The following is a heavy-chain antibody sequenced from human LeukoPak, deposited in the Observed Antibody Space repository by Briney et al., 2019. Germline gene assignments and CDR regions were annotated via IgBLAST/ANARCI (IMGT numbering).Heavy chain of an antibody. V-gene: IGHV3-21*01. CDR2: ISSGSSFI. CDR1: GFNFGSYA. Sequence: GGSLRPSCAASGFNFGSYAMNWVRQAPGKGLEWVSSISSGSSFIYYADSVKGRFTISRDNAKNSLYLQMNSLRDEDTAIYYCARDQGGERWFDPWGQGTLVTVSS. D-gene: IGHD3-16*01. J-gene: IGHJ5*02. CDR3: ARDQGGERWFDP.